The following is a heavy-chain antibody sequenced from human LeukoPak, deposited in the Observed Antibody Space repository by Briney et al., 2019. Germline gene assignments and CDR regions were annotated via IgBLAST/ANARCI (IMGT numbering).Heavy chain of an antibody. J-gene: IGHJ4*02. D-gene: IGHD6-6*01. CDR2: ISWNSGSI. CDR3: VRGLSGYTSSLGY. Sequence: GGSLRLSCAASGFTFDDYAMHWVRQAPGKGLEWVSGISWNSGSIGYADSVKGRFTISRDNAKNSLYLQMNSLRAEDTAVYYCVRGLSGYTSSLGYWGQGTLVTVSS. CDR1: GFTFDDYA. V-gene: IGHV3-9*01.